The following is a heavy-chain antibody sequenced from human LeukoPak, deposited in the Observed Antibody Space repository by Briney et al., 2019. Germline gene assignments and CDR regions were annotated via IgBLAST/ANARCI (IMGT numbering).Heavy chain of an antibody. CDR1: GGTFSSYA. CDR3: ARDGSGGSCYEY. D-gene: IGHD2-15*01. CDR2: IIPIFGTA. J-gene: IGHJ4*02. V-gene: IGHV1-69*13. Sequence: ASVTVSCKASGGTFSSYAISWVRQAPGQGLEWMGGIIPIFGTANYAQKLQGRVTITADESTSTAYMELSSLRSEDTAVYYCARDGSGGSCYEYWGQGTLVTVSS.